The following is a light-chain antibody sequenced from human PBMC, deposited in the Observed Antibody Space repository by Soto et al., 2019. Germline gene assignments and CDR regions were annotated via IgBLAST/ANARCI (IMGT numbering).Light chain of an antibody. CDR1: KLGDKY. CDR2: QDS. J-gene: IGLJ2*01. CDR3: QAWDSSTYVV. Sequence: SSELTQPPSVSVSPGQTASITCSGDKLGDKYACWYQQKPGQSPVLVIYQDSKRPSGIPERFSGSNSGNTATLTISGTQAMDEADYYSQAWDSSTYVVFGGGTKLTVL. V-gene: IGLV3-1*01.